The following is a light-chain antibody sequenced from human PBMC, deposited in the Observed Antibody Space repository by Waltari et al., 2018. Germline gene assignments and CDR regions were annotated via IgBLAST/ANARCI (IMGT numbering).Light chain of an antibody. V-gene: IGLV3-21*02. Sequence: SSVLTQPPSVSVAPGQTATITCGGNHIGSKSVPWYQQKPGQAPVLVVYDDDVRPPGIPERISGSNPANTASLTINRVEVGDEAAYFCQVWDNYADLVIFGGGTKLTVL. CDR2: DDD. CDR3: QVWDNYADLVI. CDR1: HIGSKS. J-gene: IGLJ2*01.